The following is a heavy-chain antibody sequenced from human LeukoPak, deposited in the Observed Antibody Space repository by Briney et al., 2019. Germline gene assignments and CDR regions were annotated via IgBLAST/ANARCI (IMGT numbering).Heavy chain of an antibody. CDR3: AKSGGYGLIDY. CDR2: IYSSGST. Sequence: PSETLSLTCTVSGASVSGSGYYWGWIRQPPGKGLEWIGSIYSSGSTYYNASLQSRVTISIETSKDQISLRLNSVTAADTAMYYCAKSGGYGLIDYWGQGTLVTVSS. CDR1: GASVSGSGYY. V-gene: IGHV4-39*01. D-gene: IGHD1-26*01. J-gene: IGHJ4*02.